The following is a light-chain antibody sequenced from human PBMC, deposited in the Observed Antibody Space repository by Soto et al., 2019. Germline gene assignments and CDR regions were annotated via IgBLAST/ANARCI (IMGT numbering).Light chain of an antibody. CDR2: GSS. CDR3: QQYNDWPRT. CDR1: QSVNSN. J-gene: IGKJ1*01. Sequence: EIVMTQSPATLSVSPGERATLSCRASQSVNSNLAWYQQKPGQAPRLLIYGSSTRATGFPARFSGSGSGTDFTLTINGLQSEDFAVYYCQQYNDWPRTFGQGTKVEIK. V-gene: IGKV3-15*01.